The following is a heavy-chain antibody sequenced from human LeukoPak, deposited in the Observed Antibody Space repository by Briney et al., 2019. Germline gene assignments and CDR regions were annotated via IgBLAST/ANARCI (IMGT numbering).Heavy chain of an antibody. CDR2: IIPILGIA. CDR1: GGTFSSYA. CDR3: ASAGIVGADNYFDY. Sequence: SVEVSCKASGGTFSSYAISWVRQAPGQGLEWMGRIIPILGIANYAQKFQGRVTITADKSTSTAYMELSSLRSEDTAVYYCASAGIVGADNYFDYWGQGTLVTVSS. V-gene: IGHV1-69*04. D-gene: IGHD1-26*01. J-gene: IGHJ4*02.